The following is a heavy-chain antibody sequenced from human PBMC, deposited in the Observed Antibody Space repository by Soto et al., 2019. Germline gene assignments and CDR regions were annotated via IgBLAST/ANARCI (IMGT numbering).Heavy chain of an antibody. D-gene: IGHD3-10*01. Sequence: GGSLRLSCAASGFTFSSYSMNWVRQAPGKGLEWVSSISSSSSYIYYADSVKGRFTISRDNAKNSLYLQMNSLRAEDTAVYYCARENYYGSGSYHYYYYGMDVWGQGTTVTVSS. CDR3: ARENYYGSGSYHYYYYGMDV. V-gene: IGHV3-21*01. CDR2: ISSSSSYI. J-gene: IGHJ6*02. CDR1: GFTFSSYS.